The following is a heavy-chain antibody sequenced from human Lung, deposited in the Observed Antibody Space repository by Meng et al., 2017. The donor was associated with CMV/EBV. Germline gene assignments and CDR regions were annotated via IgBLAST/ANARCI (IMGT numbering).Heavy chain of an antibody. CDR1: GFTFSSYA. V-gene: IGHV3-23*01. Sequence: GGSLRLSXAASGFTFSSYAMSWVRQAPGKGLEWVSAISGSGGSTYYADSVKGRFTISRDNSKNTLYLQMNSLRAEDTAVYYCAKGISNYVHPNWFDPWGQGTLVTVSS. J-gene: IGHJ5*02. CDR2: ISGSGGST. D-gene: IGHD4-11*01. CDR3: AKGISNYVHPNWFDP.